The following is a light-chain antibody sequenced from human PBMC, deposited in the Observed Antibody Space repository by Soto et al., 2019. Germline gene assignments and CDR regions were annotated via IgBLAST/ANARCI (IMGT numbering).Light chain of an antibody. CDR2: DAS. V-gene: IGKV3-15*01. Sequence: EIVMTQSPATLSVSPGERVTLSCRASQSIYEKLAWYQQKPGQTPRLVIYDASTRATGTPGSFSGSGSGTKFTLTISSLQSEDFAVYYCQQYNRWPLTFGGGTKVDIK. CDR1: QSIYEK. J-gene: IGKJ4*01. CDR3: QQYNRWPLT.